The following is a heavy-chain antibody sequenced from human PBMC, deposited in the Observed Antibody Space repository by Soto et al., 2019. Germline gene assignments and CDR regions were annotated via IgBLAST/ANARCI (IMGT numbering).Heavy chain of an antibody. CDR2: IYYSGST. J-gene: IGHJ5*02. Sequence: SETLSLTCTVSGGSISSYYWSWIRQPPGKGLEWIGYIYYSGSTNYNPSLKSRVTISVDTSKNQFSLKLSSVTAADTAVYYCARDRVVATIRKDWFDPWGQGTLVTVSS. D-gene: IGHD5-12*01. CDR1: GGSISSYY. V-gene: IGHV4-59*01. CDR3: ARDRVVATIRKDWFDP.